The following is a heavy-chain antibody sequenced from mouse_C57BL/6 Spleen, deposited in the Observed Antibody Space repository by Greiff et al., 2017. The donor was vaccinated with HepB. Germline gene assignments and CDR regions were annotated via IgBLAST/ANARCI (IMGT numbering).Heavy chain of an antibody. CDR2: IYPSDSET. D-gene: IGHD2-5*01. V-gene: IGHV1-61*01. Sequence: VKQRPGQGLEWIGNIYPSDSETHYNQKFKDKATLTVDKSSSTAYMQLSSLTSEDSAVYYCARGEGYSNFYYAMDYWGQGTSVTVSS. CDR3: ARGEGYSNFYYAMDY. J-gene: IGHJ4*01.